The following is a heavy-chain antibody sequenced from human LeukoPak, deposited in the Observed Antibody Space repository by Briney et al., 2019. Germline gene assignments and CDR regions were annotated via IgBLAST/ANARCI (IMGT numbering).Heavy chain of an antibody. Sequence: GGSLRLSCAASGFTFSSYSINWVRQAPGKGLEWVSSISSSGTYIYYADSVKGRFTISRDNAKNSLYLQMNSLRAEDSAVYYCARALEPGHCFDYWGQGALVTVSS. D-gene: IGHD1-1*01. CDR3: ARALEPGHCFDY. V-gene: IGHV3-21*01. J-gene: IGHJ4*02. CDR1: GFTFSSYS. CDR2: ISSSGTYI.